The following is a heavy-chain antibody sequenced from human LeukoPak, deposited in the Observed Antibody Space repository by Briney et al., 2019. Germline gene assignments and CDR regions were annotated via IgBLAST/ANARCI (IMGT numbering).Heavy chain of an antibody. J-gene: IGHJ3*02. V-gene: IGHV3-23*01. D-gene: IGHD5-18*01. CDR3: ARSFGYGVDAFDI. CDR2: ISGSGDST. CDR1: GFTFSSYG. Sequence: GGSLRLSCAASGFTFSSYGMHWVRQAPGKGLEWVSPISGSGDSTYYADSVKGRFTISRDNSKNTLYLQMNSLRAEDTAVYYCARSFGYGVDAFDIWGQGTMVTVSS.